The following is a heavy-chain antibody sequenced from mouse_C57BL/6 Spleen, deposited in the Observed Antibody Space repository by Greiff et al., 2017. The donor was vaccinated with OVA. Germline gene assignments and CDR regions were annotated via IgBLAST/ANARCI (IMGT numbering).Heavy chain of an antibody. Sequence: QVQLKQPGAELVKPGASVKLSCKASGYTFTSYWMHWVKQRPGQGLEWIGMIHPNSGSTNYNEKFKSKATLTVDKSSSTAYMQLSSLTSEDSAVYYCARSVGGGTEAWFAYWGQGTLVTVSA. CDR2: IHPNSGST. CDR3: ARSVGGGTEAWFAY. V-gene: IGHV1-64*01. CDR1: GYTFTSYW. D-gene: IGHD4-1*01. J-gene: IGHJ3*01.